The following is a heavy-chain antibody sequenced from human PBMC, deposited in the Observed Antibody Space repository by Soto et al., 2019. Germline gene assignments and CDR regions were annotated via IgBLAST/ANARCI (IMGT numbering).Heavy chain of an antibody. CDR3: ARAPSKLNKLIGVWFQP. Sequence: SVKVSCKASGYTFGRFTINWVRQAPGQGLEWMGGIKPISDTTTYAQRFQGRVTFTADASTSTVYMELSSLRSEDTAMYYCARAPSKLNKLIGVWFQPWGQGTLVSVSS. V-gene: IGHV1-69*13. CDR2: IKPISDTT. J-gene: IGHJ5*02. CDR1: GYTFGRFT. D-gene: IGHD2-8*01.